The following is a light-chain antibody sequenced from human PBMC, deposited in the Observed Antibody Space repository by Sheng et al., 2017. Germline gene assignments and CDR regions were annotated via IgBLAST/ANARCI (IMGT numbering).Light chain of an antibody. Sequence: EIVMTQSPATLSVSPGERATLSCRASQSVSSYLAWYQQKPGQAPRLLIFDASNRATGIPDRITGSGSGTDFTLTISSLEPEDFAVYYCQQRSNWPPGFTFGPGTKVDIK. V-gene: IGKV3-11*01. CDR3: QQRSNWPPGFT. J-gene: IGKJ3*01. CDR1: QSVSSY. CDR2: DAS.